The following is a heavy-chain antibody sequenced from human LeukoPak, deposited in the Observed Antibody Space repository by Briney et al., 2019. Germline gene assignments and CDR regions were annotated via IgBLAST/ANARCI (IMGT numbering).Heavy chain of an antibody. Sequence: GASVKVSCKVSGYTLTELSMHWVRQAPGKGLEWMGGFDHEDGETTYAQKFQGRVTMTEDTSTDTAYMELRSLRSEDTAVYYCATSGSDSSGYYYYMDVWGKGTTVTVSS. CDR2: FDHEDGET. CDR3: ATSGSDSSGYYYYMDV. CDR1: GYTLTELS. V-gene: IGHV1-24*01. J-gene: IGHJ6*03. D-gene: IGHD6-25*01.